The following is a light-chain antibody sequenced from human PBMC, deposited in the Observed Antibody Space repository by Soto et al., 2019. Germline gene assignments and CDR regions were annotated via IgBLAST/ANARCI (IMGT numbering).Light chain of an antibody. CDR1: QSISRNY. CDR3: HHYGASPYT. J-gene: IGKJ2*01. V-gene: IGKV3-20*01. Sequence: VVLTQSPGTLSLSPGTRATLSCRASQSISRNYLAWYQQKPGQPPRLLIYGSSSRATGIPDRFSGGGSGTDFTLTISRLEPEDFAMYYCHHYGASPYTFGQGTKLEIK. CDR2: GSS.